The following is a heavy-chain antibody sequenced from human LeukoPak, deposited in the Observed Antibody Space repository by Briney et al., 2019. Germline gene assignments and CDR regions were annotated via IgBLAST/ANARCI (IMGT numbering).Heavy chain of an antibody. J-gene: IGHJ5*02. D-gene: IGHD5-18*01. CDR2: IHYSEST. CDR1: GDSISFFY. V-gene: IGHV4-59*01. CDR3: ARVSPDTAADYGWFDP. Sequence: SETLSLTCSVSGDSISFFYWSWIRQPPGKGLEWIGNIHYSESTRYNPSLKSRVTISVDTSTNYFSLKLNSVTDADAAVYFCARVSPDTAADYGWFDPWGQGTLVTVSS.